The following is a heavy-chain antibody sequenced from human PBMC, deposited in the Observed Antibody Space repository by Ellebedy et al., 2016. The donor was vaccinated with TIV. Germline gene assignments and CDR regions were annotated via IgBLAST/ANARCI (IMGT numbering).Heavy chain of an antibody. V-gene: IGHV1-2*02. Sequence: ASVKVSCKASGNTFSGYFMHWVRQAPGQGLEWMGWINPNSGGTNYAQKFQGRVTMTRDTSISTAYMELSRLRSDDTAVYYCARGSFYDWRVAGYWGQGTLVTVSS. D-gene: IGHD3-3*01. CDR2: INPNSGGT. J-gene: IGHJ4*02. CDR1: GNTFSGYF. CDR3: ARGSFYDWRVAGY.